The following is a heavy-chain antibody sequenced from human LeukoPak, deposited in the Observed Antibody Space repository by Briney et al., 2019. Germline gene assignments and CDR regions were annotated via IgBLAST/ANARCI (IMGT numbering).Heavy chain of an antibody. V-gene: IGHV3-23*01. Sequence: GGSLRLSCAASGFTFSSYGMHWVRQAPGKGLEWVSGISGSGGNTYYADSVKGRVTISRDNSKNTLYLQMNSLRAGDTAVYYCAKDGQLRGQGTLVTVSS. J-gene: IGHJ4*02. CDR1: GFTFSSYG. CDR3: AKDGQL. CDR2: ISGSGGNT. D-gene: IGHD5-24*01.